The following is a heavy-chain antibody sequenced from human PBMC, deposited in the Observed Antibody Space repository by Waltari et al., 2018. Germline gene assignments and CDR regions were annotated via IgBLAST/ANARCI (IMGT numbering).Heavy chain of an antibody. D-gene: IGHD3-16*02. CDR3: ASEAYDYIWGSYRSSFDY. Sequence: QVQLVQYGAEVKKPGSSVKVSCKASGGTLSSYASSWVRQAPGQGLEWMGGIIPIFGTANYAQKFQGRVTITADESTSTAYMELSSLRSEDTAVYYCASEAYDYIWGSYRSSFDYWGQGTLVTVSS. CDR2: IIPIFGTA. CDR1: GGTLSSYA. J-gene: IGHJ4*02. V-gene: IGHV1-69*13.